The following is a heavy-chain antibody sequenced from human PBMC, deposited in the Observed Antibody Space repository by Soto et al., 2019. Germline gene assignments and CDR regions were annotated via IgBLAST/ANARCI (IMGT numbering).Heavy chain of an antibody. V-gene: IGHV3-7*05. D-gene: IGHD6-13*01. Sequence: EVQLVESGGGLVQPGGSLRLSCAASGFTFSSYWMSWVRQAPGKGLEWVANIKQDGSEKYYVDSVKGRFTISRDNAKNSLYLQMNSLRAEDTAVYYCARVSSSWYGYYYYGMDVWGQGTTVTVSS. CDR3: ARVSSSWYGYYYYGMDV. J-gene: IGHJ6*02. CDR1: GFTFSSYW. CDR2: IKQDGSEK.